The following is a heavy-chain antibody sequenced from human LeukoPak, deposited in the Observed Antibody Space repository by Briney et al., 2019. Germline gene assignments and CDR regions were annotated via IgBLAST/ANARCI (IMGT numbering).Heavy chain of an antibody. CDR2: ISSSSSYI. Sequence: GGSLRLSCAASGFTFSSYSMNWVRQAPGKGLEWVSSISSSSSYIYYADSVKGRFTISRDNAKNSLYLQMNSLRAEDMALYYCAKGGNYYGSADMDVWGKGTTVTVSS. CDR1: GFTFSSYS. CDR3: AKGGNYYGSADMDV. J-gene: IGHJ6*03. D-gene: IGHD3-10*01. V-gene: IGHV3-21*04.